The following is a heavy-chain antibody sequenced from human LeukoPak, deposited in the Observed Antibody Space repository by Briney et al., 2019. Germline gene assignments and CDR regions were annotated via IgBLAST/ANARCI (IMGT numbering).Heavy chain of an antibody. V-gene: IGHV4-59*12. CDR3: AREGGDDYLDWFDP. CDR2: ISHSGST. CDR1: GGSISSYY. Sequence: SETLSLTCTVSGGSISSYYWSWIRQPPGKGPEWIGSISHSGSTFHNPSLETRVTMSVDTSKNQFSLKLSSVTAADTALYFCAREGGDDYLDWFDPWGQGTLVTVSS. D-gene: IGHD5-12*01. J-gene: IGHJ5*02.